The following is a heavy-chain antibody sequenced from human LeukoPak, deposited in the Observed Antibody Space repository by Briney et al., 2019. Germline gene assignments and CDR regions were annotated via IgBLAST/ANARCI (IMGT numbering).Heavy chain of an antibody. J-gene: IGHJ4*01. CDR2: ISYDGTSK. D-gene: IGHD4-11*01. Sequence: PGGSLRLSCAASGFTFSGSGMHWVRRAPGKGLEWVATISYDGTSKYYAGSVKGRFTISRDKSKNTLYLQMNSLTAEDTAVYYCATTLTTYLDYWGHGTLVTVSS. CDR3: ATTLTTYLDY. CDR1: GFTFSGSG. V-gene: IGHV3-30*03.